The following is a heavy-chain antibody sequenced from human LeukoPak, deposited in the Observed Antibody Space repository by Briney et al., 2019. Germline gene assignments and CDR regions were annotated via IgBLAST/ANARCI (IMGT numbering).Heavy chain of an antibody. CDR1: GFTFSTYE. CDR3: ARDRINWNEGLDP. V-gene: IGHV3-48*03. CDR2: ISSSGSRI. J-gene: IGHJ5*02. Sequence: GGSLRLSCAASGFTFSTYEMNWVRQAPGKGLEWVSYISSSGSRIYYADSVKGRFTISGDNAKNSLYLQMNSLRAEDTAVYYCARDRINWNEGLDPWGQGTLVTVSS. D-gene: IGHD1-20*01.